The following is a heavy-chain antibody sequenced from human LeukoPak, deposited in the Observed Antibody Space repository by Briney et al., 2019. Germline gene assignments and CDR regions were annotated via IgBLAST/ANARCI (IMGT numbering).Heavy chain of an antibody. CDR1: GGSFSSYY. D-gene: IGHD6-13*01. CDR2: IYYSGST. Sequence: SETLSLTCTVSGGSFSSYYWRWIRQPPGKGLEWIGYIYYSGSTSYNPSLKSRVTISVDTSKNQFSLNLRSVNAADTAVYYCARDAYSSSSYDYWGQGTQVTVSS. V-gene: IGHV4-59*01. CDR3: ARDAYSSSSYDY. J-gene: IGHJ4*02.